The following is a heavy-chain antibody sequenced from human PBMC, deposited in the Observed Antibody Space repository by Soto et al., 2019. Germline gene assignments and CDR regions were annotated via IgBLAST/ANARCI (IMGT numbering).Heavy chain of an antibody. CDR3: ARELSPHTVTTLGY. CDR2: ISAYNGNT. CDR1: GYTFTSYG. Sequence: QVQLVQSGAEVKKPGASVKVSCKASGYTFTSYGISSVRQAPGQGLEWMGWISAYNGNTNYAQKLQGRVTMTTDTSTSTAYMELRSLRSDDTDVYYCARELSPHTVTTLGYWGQGTLVTVSS. J-gene: IGHJ4*02. D-gene: IGHD4-4*01. V-gene: IGHV1-18*01.